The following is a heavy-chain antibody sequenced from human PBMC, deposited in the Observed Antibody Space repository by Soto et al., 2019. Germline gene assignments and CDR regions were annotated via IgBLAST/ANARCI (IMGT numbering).Heavy chain of an antibody. V-gene: IGHV4-59*12. D-gene: IGHD6-13*01. CDR3: ARKEGIAAAGTSWFDP. J-gene: IGHJ5*02. Sequence: PSETLSLTCTVSGGSISSYYWSWIRQPPGKGLEWIGYIYYSGSTNYNPSLKSRVTISVDTSKNQFSLKLSSVTAADTAVYYCARKEGIAAAGTSWFDPWGQGTLVTVSS. CDR1: GGSISSYY. CDR2: IYYSGST.